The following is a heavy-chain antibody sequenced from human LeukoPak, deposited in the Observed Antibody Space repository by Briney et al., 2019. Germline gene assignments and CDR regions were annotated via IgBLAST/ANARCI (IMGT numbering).Heavy chain of an antibody. Sequence: GASVKVSCKASGGTFSSYAISWVRQAPGQGLQWMGGFTPIFGTANYAQKFQGRVTITADESTSTAYMELSSLRSEDTAVYYCARVDKADCSSTSCPFDIWGQGTMVTVSS. CDR2: FTPIFGTA. CDR1: GGTFSSYA. J-gene: IGHJ3*02. V-gene: IGHV1-69*13. CDR3: ARVDKADCSSTSCPFDI. D-gene: IGHD2-2*01.